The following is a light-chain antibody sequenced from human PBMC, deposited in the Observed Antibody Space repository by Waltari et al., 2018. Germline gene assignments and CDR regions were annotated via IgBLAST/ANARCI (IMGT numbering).Light chain of an antibody. CDR3: QQRYKWPLT. CDR1: QSVSTY. V-gene: IGKV3-11*01. J-gene: IGKJ4*01. CDR2: DSS. Sequence: EIVLTQSPATLSSSQGERATLSCSASQSVSTYLAWYQQRPGQPPRLLIYDSSSRATGIPARFSGSGSETDFTLTISSLEPEDFAVYYCQQRYKWPLTFGGGSKVEI.